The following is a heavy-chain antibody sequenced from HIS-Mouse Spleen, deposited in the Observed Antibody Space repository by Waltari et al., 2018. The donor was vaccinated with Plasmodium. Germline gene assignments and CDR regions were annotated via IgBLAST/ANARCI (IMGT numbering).Heavy chain of an antibody. J-gene: IGHJ3*02. CDR3: AKLCYYGSGSYYHDAFDI. Sequence: QVQLVESGGGVVQPGRSLRLACAASGFTFSSYGMHWVRQAPGKGLEWVAVIWYDGSNKYYVDSVKGRFTISRDNSKNTLYLQMNSLRAEDTAVYYCAKLCYYGSGSYYHDAFDIWGQGTMVTVSS. CDR1: GFTFSSYG. V-gene: IGHV3-33*06. CDR2: IWYDGSNK. D-gene: IGHD3-10*01.